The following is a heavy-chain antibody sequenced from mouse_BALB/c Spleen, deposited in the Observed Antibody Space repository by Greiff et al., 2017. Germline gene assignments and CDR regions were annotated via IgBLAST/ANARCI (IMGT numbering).Heavy chain of an antibody. CDR3: ASYYYGSTLFAY. J-gene: IGHJ3*01. V-gene: IGHV7-1*02. CDR2: SRNKANDYTT. Sequence: EVMLVESGGGLVQPGGSLRLSCATSGFTFSDFYMEWVRQPPGKRLEWIAASRNKANDYTTEYSASVKGRFIVSRDTSQSILYLQMNALRAEDTAIYYCASYYYGSTLFAYWGQGTLVTVSA. D-gene: IGHD1-1*01. CDR1: GFTFSDFY.